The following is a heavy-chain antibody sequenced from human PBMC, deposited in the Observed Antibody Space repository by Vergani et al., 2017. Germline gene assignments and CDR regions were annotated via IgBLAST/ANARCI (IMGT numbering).Heavy chain of an antibody. CDR3: GRVAYFYGLGSRLLDL. V-gene: IGHV4-59*01. CDR1: GGSMSGYY. CDR2: MYHSGST. J-gene: IGHJ5*02. Sequence: QVRLQESGPGLVKPSETLSLTCSVSGGSMSGYYWSWIRQPPGKELEWIGYMYHSGSTKYNPSLETRVTISGDTSKNQFSLKLNSVTAADTAVYYCGRVAYFYGLGSRLLDLWGQGILVTVSS. D-gene: IGHD3-10*01.